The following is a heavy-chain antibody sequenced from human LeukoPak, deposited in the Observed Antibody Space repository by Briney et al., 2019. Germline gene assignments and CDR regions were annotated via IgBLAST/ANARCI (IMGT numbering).Heavy chain of an antibody. CDR1: GFTFSYYG. CDR2: INTDGSST. V-gene: IGHV3-74*01. J-gene: IGHJ6*03. Sequence: GGSLRLSCAASGFTFSYYGMRWVRQAPGKGLEWVSRINTDGSSTSYADSVKGRFTISRDNAKNTLYLQMNSLRAEDTAVYYCARVNYYYYMDVWGKGTTVTVSS. CDR3: ARVNYYYYMDV.